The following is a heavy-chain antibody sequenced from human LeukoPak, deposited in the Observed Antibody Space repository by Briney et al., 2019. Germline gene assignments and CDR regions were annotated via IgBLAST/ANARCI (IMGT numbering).Heavy chain of an antibody. Sequence: PGGSLRLSCAASGFTFSSYAMSWVRQAPGKGLGWVSAISGSGGSTCYADSVKGRFTISRDNSKNTLYLQMNSLRAEDTAVYYCAKDRDKQWLPDAVDYWGQGTLVTVSS. CDR2: ISGSGGST. CDR3: AKDRDKQWLPDAVDY. CDR1: GFTFSSYA. D-gene: IGHD6-19*01. V-gene: IGHV3-23*01. J-gene: IGHJ4*02.